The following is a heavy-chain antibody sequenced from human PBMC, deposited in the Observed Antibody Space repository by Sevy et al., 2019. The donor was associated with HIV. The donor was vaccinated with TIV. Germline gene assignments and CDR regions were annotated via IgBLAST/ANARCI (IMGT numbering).Heavy chain of an antibody. CDR1: GFTFSSYA. Sequence: GGSLRLSCAASGFTFSSYAMSWVRQAPGKGLEWVSAISGSGGSTYYADSLKGRFTISIDNSKNTLYLQMNSLRAEDTAVYYCAKDGYKPSVGDENYYYYYMDVWGKGTTVTVSS. D-gene: IGHD1-20*01. CDR3: AKDGYKPSVGDENYYYYYMDV. J-gene: IGHJ6*03. CDR2: ISGSGGST. V-gene: IGHV3-23*01.